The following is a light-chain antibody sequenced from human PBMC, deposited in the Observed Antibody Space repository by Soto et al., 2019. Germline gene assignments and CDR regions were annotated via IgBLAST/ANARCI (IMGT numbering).Light chain of an antibody. Sequence: IQLTQSPSSLSASMGDRVTITCRASQGIINYLAWYQQKPGKAPKLLIYGASTLQGAVPSRFSGSGSGTDFTLTVSSLQPQDLTTYYCQQLFMYPPIFDPGTKVDIK. V-gene: IGKV1-9*01. CDR1: QGIINY. CDR3: QQLFMYPPI. CDR2: GAS. J-gene: IGKJ3*01.